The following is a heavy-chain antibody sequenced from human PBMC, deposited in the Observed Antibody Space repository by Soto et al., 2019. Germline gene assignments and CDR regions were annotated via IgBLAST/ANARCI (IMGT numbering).Heavy chain of an antibody. CDR3: AGEHWYRFDP. Sequence: GSLRLSCAAPGIPFCTHRVSWVPPAPGKRLEWVATITNDGSAQYYVDSVKGRFAISRDNARNSLYLQMNSLRADDTAVYYCAGEHWYRFDPWGQGTLVTVSS. CDR2: ITNDGSAQ. V-gene: IGHV3-7*01. CDR1: GIPFCTHR. J-gene: IGHJ5*02. D-gene: IGHD2-8*02.